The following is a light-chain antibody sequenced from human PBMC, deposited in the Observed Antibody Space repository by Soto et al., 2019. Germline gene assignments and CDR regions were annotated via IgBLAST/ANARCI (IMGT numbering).Light chain of an antibody. CDR2: LNSDGSH. CDR3: QTWGTGIRV. Sequence: QLVLTQSPSASASLGASVKLTCTLSSVHSSYAIAWHQQQPEKGPRYLMKLNSDGSHNKGDGIPDRFSGSSSGAERYLTISSLQSEDEADYYCQTWGTGIRVFGGGTKVTVL. CDR1: SVHSSYA. J-gene: IGLJ3*02. V-gene: IGLV4-69*01.